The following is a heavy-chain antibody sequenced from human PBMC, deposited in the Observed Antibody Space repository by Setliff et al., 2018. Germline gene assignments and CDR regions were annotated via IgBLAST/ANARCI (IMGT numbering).Heavy chain of an antibody. D-gene: IGHD7-27*01. V-gene: IGHV3-48*01. J-gene: IGHJ3*02. CDR2: ISSSSITI. CDR3: ARDQTPYNWGFNNAFDI. CDR1: GFTFSSYS. Sequence: VGSLRLSCAASGFTFSSYSMNWVRQAPGKGLEWVSYISSSSITIYYADSVKGRFTISRDNAKNSLYLQMNSLRAEDTAVYYCARDQTPYNWGFNNAFDIWGQGTMVTVSS.